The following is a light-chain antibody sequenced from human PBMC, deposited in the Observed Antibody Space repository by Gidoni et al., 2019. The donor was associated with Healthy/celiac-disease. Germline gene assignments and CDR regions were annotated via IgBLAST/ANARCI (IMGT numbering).Light chain of an antibody. V-gene: IGKV3-15*01. CDR3: QQYNNWPPLT. CDR2: GAS. Sequence: EILMTQSPATLSVSPGERAPLSCRASQSVSSNLAWYQQKPGPAPRLLIYGASTRATGIPARLSGSGSGTEFTLTISSLQSEDFAVYYCQQYNNWPPLTFGGGTKVEIK. J-gene: IGKJ4*01. CDR1: QSVSSN.